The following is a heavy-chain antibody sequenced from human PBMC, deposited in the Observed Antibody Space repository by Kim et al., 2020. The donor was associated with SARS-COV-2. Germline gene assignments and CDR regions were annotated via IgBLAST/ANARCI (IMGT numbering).Heavy chain of an antibody. CDR2: IWYDGSNK. CDR3: ARVGFGFTIPDY. CDR1: GFTFSSYG. J-gene: IGHJ4*02. V-gene: IGHV3-33*01. Sequence: GGSLRLSCAASGFTFSSYGMHWVRQAPGKGLEWVAVIWYDGSNKYYADSVKGRFTISRDNSKNTLYLQMNSLRAEDTAVYYCARVGFGFTIPDYWGQGTLVTVSS. D-gene: IGHD3-10*01.